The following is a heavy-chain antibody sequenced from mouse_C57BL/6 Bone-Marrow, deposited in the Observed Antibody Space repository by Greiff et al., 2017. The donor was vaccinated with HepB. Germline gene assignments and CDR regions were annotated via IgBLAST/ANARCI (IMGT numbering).Heavy chain of an antibody. CDR2: IYPRSGNT. Sequence: QVQLQQSGAELARPGASVKLSCKASGYTFTSYGISWVKQRTGQGLEWIGEIYPRSGNTYYNEKFKGKATLTADKSSSAAYTELRSLTSEDSAVYFCARRAAQATPFAYWGQGTLVTVSA. V-gene: IGHV1-81*01. CDR3: ARRAAQATPFAY. D-gene: IGHD3-2*02. J-gene: IGHJ3*01. CDR1: GYTFTSYG.